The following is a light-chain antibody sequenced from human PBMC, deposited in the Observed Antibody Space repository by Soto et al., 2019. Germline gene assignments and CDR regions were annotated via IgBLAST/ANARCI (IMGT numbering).Light chain of an antibody. CDR1: LSIDKY. Sequence: DIQMTQSPSSLSASVGDRVTITCRASLSIDKYISWYQHKAGKAPELLIYTASTLHSGVPSRFSGSGFGTDFTLTISSLRPEDFATYYCQQTYIASFTFGPGTRVDHK. CDR3: QQTYIASFT. J-gene: IGKJ3*01. V-gene: IGKV1-39*01. CDR2: TAS.